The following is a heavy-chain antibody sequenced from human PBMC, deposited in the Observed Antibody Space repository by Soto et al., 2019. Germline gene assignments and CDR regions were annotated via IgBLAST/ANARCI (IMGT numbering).Heavy chain of an antibody. Sequence: GGSLRLSCAASGFTFSSYGMHWVRQAPGKGLEWVAVIWYDGSNKYYADSVKGRFTISRDNSKNTLYLQMNSLRAEDTAVYYCTTDLPPSLSMVRGVSDYWGQGTLVTV. CDR2: IWYDGSNK. J-gene: IGHJ4*02. D-gene: IGHD3-10*01. V-gene: IGHV3-33*01. CDR3: TTDLPPSLSMVRGVSDY. CDR1: GFTFSSYG.